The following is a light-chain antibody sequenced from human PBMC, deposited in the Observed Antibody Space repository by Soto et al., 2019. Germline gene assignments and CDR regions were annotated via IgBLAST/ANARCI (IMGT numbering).Light chain of an antibody. V-gene: IGKV1-5*03. Sequence: DIKMTQSPSTLSASVGDRVTITCRASESISDWLAWYQQKPGKAPRLLIYRASTLQSGVPSRFSGSGSGTDFTLTINSLQPDDFATYYCQQYKRTFGQGTRVEVK. CDR1: ESISDW. CDR3: QQYKRT. CDR2: RAS. J-gene: IGKJ1*01.